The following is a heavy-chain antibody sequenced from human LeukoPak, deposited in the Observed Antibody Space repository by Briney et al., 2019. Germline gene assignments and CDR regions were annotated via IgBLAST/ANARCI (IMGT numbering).Heavy chain of an antibody. J-gene: IGHJ4*02. D-gene: IGHD3-22*01. V-gene: IGHV4-34*01. Sequence: SETLSLTCAVYGGSFSGYYWSWIRQPPGNGLEWIGEINHSGSTNYNPSLKSRVTISVDTSKNQFSLKLSSVTAADTAVYYCARERYYYDSSGYYYYWGQGTLVTVSS. CDR1: GGSFSGYY. CDR3: ARERYYYDSSGYYYY. CDR2: INHSGST.